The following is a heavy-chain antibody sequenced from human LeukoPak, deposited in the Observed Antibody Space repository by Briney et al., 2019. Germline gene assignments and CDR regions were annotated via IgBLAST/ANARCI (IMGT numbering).Heavy chain of an antibody. CDR2: IYYSGST. V-gene: IGHV4-59*12. CDR3: ASRYCSSTSCYTPFDY. J-gene: IGHJ4*02. Sequence: SETLSLTCTVSGGSISSYYWSWIRQPPGKGLEWIGYIYYSGSTNYNPSFKSRVTISVDTSKNQFSLKLSSVTAADTAVYYCASRYCSSTSCYTPFDYWGQGTLVTVSS. CDR1: GGSISSYY. D-gene: IGHD2-2*02.